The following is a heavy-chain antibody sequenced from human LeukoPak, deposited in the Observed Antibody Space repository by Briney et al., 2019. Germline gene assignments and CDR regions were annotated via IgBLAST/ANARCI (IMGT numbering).Heavy chain of an antibody. Sequence: ASVKVSCKASGGTFSSYAISWVRQAPGQGLEWMGRIMPILGIANYAQKFQGRVTITADKSTSTAYMELSSLRSEDTAVYYCASDIAAAGPGRKEGPFFWGVASPLSWGQGTLVTVSS. D-gene: IGHD6-13*01. CDR1: GGTFSSYA. V-gene: IGHV1-69*04. CDR2: IMPILGIA. CDR3: ASDIAAAGPGRKEGPFFWGVASPLS. J-gene: IGHJ4*02.